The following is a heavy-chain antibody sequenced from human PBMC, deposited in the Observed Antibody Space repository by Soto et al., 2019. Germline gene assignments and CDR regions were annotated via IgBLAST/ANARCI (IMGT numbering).Heavy chain of an antibody. Sequence: GGSLRLSCSVSGFTFSMYAMGWVRQAPGKGLEWVSTITGSSATIYYADSVKGRFTISRDNSKNSLFLQMNSLRAEDTAVYYCVRAIAAADSAWGQGTLVTVSS. CDR1: GFTFSMYA. CDR2: ITGSSATI. D-gene: IGHD6-13*01. J-gene: IGHJ1*01. CDR3: VRAIAAADSA. V-gene: IGHV3-23*01.